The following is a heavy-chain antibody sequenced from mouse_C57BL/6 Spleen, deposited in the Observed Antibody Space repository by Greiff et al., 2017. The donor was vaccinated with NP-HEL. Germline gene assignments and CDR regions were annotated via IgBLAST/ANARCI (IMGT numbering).Heavy chain of an antibody. V-gene: IGHV1-81*01. CDR1: GYTFTSYG. CDR2: IYPRSGNT. D-gene: IGHD1-1*01. Sequence: VKVVESGAELARPGASVKLSCKASGYTFTSYGISWVKQRTGQGLEWIGEIYPRSGNTYYNEKFKGKATLTADKSSSTAYMELRSLTSEHSAVYFCARSGGYYSGSLYAMDYWGQGTSVTVSS. J-gene: IGHJ4*01. CDR3: ARSGGYYSGSLYAMDY.